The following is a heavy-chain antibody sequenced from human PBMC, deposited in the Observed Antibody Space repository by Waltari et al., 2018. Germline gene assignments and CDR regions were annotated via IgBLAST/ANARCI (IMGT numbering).Heavy chain of an antibody. CDR3: ARLAHHGVSGGDF. CDR1: GYTFISNA. Sequence: QVQLVQSGAEVKKPGASVKVSCKASGYTFISNAINWVRQAPGQGLEWMGWISAYEGSTEYAQIFQGRISMTTDTSTRTAYMELRGLTSDDSAVYYCARLAHHGVSGGDFWGQGTLVTVSS. CDR2: ISAYEGST. J-gene: IGHJ4*02. D-gene: IGHD3-10*01. V-gene: IGHV1-18*04.